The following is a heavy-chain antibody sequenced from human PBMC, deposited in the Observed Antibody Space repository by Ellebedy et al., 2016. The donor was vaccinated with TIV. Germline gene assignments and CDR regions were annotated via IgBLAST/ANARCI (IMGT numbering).Heavy chain of an antibody. J-gene: IGHJ2*01. V-gene: IGHV3-7*01. Sequence: YDLDSVRGRFTISRDNAKSSLYLQMNSLRADDTAVYYCARGSGAHPRYFHLWGRGTLVTVSS. D-gene: IGHD3-10*01. CDR3: ARGSGAHPRYFHL.